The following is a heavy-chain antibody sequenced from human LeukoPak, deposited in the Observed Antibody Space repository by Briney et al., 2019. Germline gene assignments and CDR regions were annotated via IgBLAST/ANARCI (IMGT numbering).Heavy chain of an antibody. CDR3: ARSPQYGMDV. J-gene: IGHJ6*02. CDR1: GYTFTSYY. V-gene: IGHV1-46*01. Sequence: ASVKVSCKASGYTFTSYYMHWVRQAPGQGLEWMGIINPSGGSTGYAQKFQGRVTMTRNTSISTAYMELSSLRSEDTAVYYCARSPQYGMDVWGQGTTVTVSS. CDR2: INPSGGST.